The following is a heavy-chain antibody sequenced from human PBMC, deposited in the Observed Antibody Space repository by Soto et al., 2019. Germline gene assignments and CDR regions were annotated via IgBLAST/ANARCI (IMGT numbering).Heavy chain of an antibody. Sequence: SVRLSVSSSVFTFSSYVINCGLDAAGKGLECVSAISGSGNYTNYADFLRGRFTISRDNAKTSLYMQMNSLRAEDTAVYYCAREGTNTSNEYYFDSWAEGPVVTXPQ. CDR2: ISGSGNYT. CDR1: VFTFSSYV. D-gene: IGHD2-2*02. V-gene: IGHV3-21*01. J-gene: IGHJ4*02. CDR3: AREGTNTSNEYYFDS.